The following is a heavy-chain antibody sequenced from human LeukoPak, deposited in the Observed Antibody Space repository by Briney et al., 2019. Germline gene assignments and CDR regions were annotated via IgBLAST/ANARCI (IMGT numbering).Heavy chain of an antibody. CDR2: ISSTGGTI. J-gene: IGHJ4*02. V-gene: IGHV3-48*04. CDR3: ARAPYQLLTLFFDY. Sequence: GGSLRLSCVASGFTFSSNSMNWVRQAPGKGLEWVSYISSTGGTIYYADSMKGRFTISRDNAKNSLYLQMNSLRVEDTAVYYCARAPYQLLTLFFDYWGQGTLVTVSS. CDR1: GFTFSSNS. D-gene: IGHD2-2*01.